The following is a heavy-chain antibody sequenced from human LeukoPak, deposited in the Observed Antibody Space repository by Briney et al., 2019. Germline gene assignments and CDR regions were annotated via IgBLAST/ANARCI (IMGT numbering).Heavy chain of an antibody. V-gene: IGHV4-61*02. CDR2: IYTSGST. Sequence: SQTLLLTCTVPGGSLSSGSYYWSWIRQPAGKGLEWIGRIYTSGSTNYNPSLKSRVTISVDTSKNQFSLKLSSVTAADTAVYYCARGIATTLLYYFDYWGQGTLVTVSS. CDR1: GGSLSSGSYY. D-gene: IGHD2-15*01. CDR3: ARGIATTLLYYFDY. J-gene: IGHJ4*02.